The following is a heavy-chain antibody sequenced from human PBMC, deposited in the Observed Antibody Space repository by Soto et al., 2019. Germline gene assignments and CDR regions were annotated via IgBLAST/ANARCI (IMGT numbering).Heavy chain of an antibody. CDR1: GGSFSGYY. Sequence: SETLSLTCAVYGGSFSGYYWSWIRQPPGKGLEWIGEINHSGSTNYNPSLESRVTISVDTSKNQFSLKLSSVTAADTAVYYCASFHDYSNNRIDYWGQGTLV. CDR2: INHSGST. CDR3: ASFHDYSNNRIDY. J-gene: IGHJ4*02. D-gene: IGHD4-4*01. V-gene: IGHV4-34*01.